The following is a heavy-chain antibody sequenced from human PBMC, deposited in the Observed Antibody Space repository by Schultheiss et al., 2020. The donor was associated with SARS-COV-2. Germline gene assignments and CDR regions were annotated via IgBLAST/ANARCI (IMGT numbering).Heavy chain of an antibody. V-gene: IGHV3-23*01. CDR1: GFTVGSNY. CDR3: ALLAVTTVTTSVAFDI. J-gene: IGHJ3*02. D-gene: IGHD4-17*01. CDR2: ISGSGGST. Sequence: GGSLRLSCAASGFTVGSNYMSWVRQAPGKGLEWVSAISGSGGSTYYADSVKGRFTISRDNSKNTLYLQMNSLRAEDTAVYYCALLAVTTVTTSVAFDIWGQGTMVTVSS.